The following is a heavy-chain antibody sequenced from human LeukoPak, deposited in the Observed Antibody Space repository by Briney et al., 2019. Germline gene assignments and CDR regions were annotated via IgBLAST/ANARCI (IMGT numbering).Heavy chain of an antibody. V-gene: IGHV3-23*01. D-gene: IGHD2-8*01. J-gene: IGHJ4*02. CDR1: GFAFSNYA. Sequence: PGGSLRLSCATSGFAFSNYAMSWFRQAPGKGLEWVSGISGVNTYYADSVKGRFTISRDNSKNVLYVQMNRLRVEDTAVYFCAKDVCTSPRCLLYSDSWAREPWSPSPQ. CDR2: ISGVNT. CDR3: AKDVCTSPRCLLYSDS.